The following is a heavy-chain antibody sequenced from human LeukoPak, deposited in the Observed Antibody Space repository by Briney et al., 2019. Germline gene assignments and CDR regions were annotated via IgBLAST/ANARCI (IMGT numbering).Heavy chain of an antibody. J-gene: IGHJ2*01. D-gene: IGHD3-3*01. CDR1: GFTVSNNY. Sequence: GGSLRLSCAASGFTVSNNYMSWVRQAPGKKLEWVSDIYSDGTTFYADSVKGRFTISRDNSKNTLYLQMNSLRAEDTAVYHCARYDFILISYFDLWGRGALVTVSS. CDR3: ARYDFILISYFDL. CDR2: IYSDGTT. V-gene: IGHV3-53*01.